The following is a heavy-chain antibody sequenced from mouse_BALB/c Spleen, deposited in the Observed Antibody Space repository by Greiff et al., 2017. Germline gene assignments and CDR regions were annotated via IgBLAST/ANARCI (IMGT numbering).Heavy chain of an antibody. Sequence: EVHLVESGGGLVQPKGSLKLSCAASGFTFNTYAMNWVRQAPGKGLEWVARIRSKSNNYATYYADSVKDRFTISRDDSQSMLYLQMNNLKTEDTAMYYCVGGLRFAYWGQGTLVTVSA. CDR2: IRSKSNNYAT. V-gene: IGHV10-1*02. CDR1: GFTFNTYA. CDR3: VGGLRFAY. D-gene: IGHD2-4*01. J-gene: IGHJ3*01.